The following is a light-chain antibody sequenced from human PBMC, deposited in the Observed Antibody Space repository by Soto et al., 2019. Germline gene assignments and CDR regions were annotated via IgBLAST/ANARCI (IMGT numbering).Light chain of an antibody. CDR3: SSYADSNNVEVL. V-gene: IGLV2-8*01. CDR1: GSDVGSSNY. J-gene: IGLJ2*01. Sequence: QSALTQPPSASGSPGQSVTIACTGTGSDVGSSNYVSWYQQHPGKAPKLIIYEVIKRPSGVPDRFFGSKSGNTASLTVSGLQADDEADYYCSSYADSNNVEVLFGGGTKVTVL. CDR2: EVI.